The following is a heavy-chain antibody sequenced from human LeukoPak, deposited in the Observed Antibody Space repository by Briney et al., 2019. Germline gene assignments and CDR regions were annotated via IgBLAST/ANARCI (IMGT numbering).Heavy chain of an antibody. CDR1: GYTFTGYY. J-gene: IGHJ4*02. Sequence: ASVKVSCKASGYTFTGYYMHWVRQAPGQGLEWMGRINPNSGGTNYAQKFPGRVTMTRAKSISTAYMELSRLRSYDTAVYLCARVYGSGGSCYSDYWGQRTLVTVSS. CDR3: ARVYGSGGSCYSDY. CDR2: INPNSGGT. D-gene: IGHD2-15*01. V-gene: IGHV1-2*06.